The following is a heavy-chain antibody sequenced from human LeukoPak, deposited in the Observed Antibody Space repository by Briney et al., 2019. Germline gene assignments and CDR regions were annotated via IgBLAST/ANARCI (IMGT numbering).Heavy chain of an antibody. J-gene: IGHJ3*02. D-gene: IGHD3-10*01. CDR2: IYNSGNT. CDR1: GGSISSYY. Sequence: SETLSLTCSVSGGSISSYYWSWIRQSPENGLEWIGYIYNSGNTNYNLFLKSRVTISADTSKNQFSLKLTSVTAADTAVYYCARDSEIDAFDIWGQGTMVTVSS. V-gene: IGHV4-59*01. CDR3: ARDSEIDAFDI.